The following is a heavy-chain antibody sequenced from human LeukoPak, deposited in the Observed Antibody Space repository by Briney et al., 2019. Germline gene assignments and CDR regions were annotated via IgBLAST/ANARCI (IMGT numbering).Heavy chain of an antibody. Sequence: SETLSLSCTVSGGSISSYYWSWIRQPPGKGLGWIGYIYYSGSTNYNPSLTSRVTISVDTSKNQFSLKLSSVTAADTAVYYCARVVKYYYDSSGSYYFDYWGQGTLVTVSS. J-gene: IGHJ4*02. D-gene: IGHD3-22*01. CDR1: GGSISSYY. CDR3: ARVVKYYYDSSGSYYFDY. V-gene: IGHV4-59*01. CDR2: IYYSGST.